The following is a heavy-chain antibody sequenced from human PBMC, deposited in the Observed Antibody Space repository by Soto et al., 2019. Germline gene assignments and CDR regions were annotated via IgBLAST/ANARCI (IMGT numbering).Heavy chain of an antibody. V-gene: IGHV3-30*18. CDR3: AKGRSPGIAAAGDY. J-gene: IGHJ4*02. Sequence: GGSLRLSCAVSGFVFYDYGMHWVRQAPGKGLEWVAVISYDGSNKYYADSVKGRFTISRDNSKNTLYLQMNSLRAEDTAVYYCAKGRSPGIAAAGDYWGQGTLVTVSS. CDR2: ISYDGSNK. CDR1: GFVFYDYG. D-gene: IGHD6-13*01.